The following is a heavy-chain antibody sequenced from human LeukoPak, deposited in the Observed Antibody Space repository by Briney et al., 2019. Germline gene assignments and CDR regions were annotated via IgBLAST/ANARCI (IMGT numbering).Heavy chain of an antibody. CDR3: ARNHGSGSYPYNWFDP. D-gene: IGHD3-10*01. J-gene: IGHJ5*02. Sequence: ASVKVSCKASGYTFTGYYMHWVRRAPGQGLEWMGWINPNSGGTNYAQKFQGWVTMTRDTSISTAYMELSRLRSDDTAVYYCARNHGSGSYPYNWFDPWGQGTLVTVSS. CDR1: GYTFTGYY. CDR2: INPNSGGT. V-gene: IGHV1-2*04.